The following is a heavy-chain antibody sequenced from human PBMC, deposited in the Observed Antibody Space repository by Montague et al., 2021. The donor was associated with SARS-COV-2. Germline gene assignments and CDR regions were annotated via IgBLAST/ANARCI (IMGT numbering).Heavy chain of an antibody. CDR2: ISSSSSYI. V-gene: IGHV3-21*01. D-gene: IGHD3-3*01. J-gene: IGHJ4*02. CDR3: ARDARYDSWSGYYFDY. CDR1: GFTFSSYS. Sequence: SLRLSCAASGFTFSSYSMNWVRQAPGKGLEWVSSISSSSSYIYYADSVKGRFTISRDNAKNSLYLQMNSLRAEDTAVYYCARDARYDSWSGYYFDYWGQGTLVTGSS.